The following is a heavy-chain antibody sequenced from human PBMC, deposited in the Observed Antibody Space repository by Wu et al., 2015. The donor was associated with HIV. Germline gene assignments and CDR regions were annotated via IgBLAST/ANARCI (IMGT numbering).Heavy chain of an antibody. CDR3: ATGRGTADEF. CDR1: GYTFTGYY. Sequence: QVQLVQSGAEVKKPGASVKVSCKASGYTFTGYYIHWVRQAPGQGLEWMGWIVPNSGGTNYAQKFQGRVTMTRDTSISAAYMEVNRLTSDDTAMFYCATGRGTADEFWGQGTLVTVSS. V-gene: IGHV1-2*02. J-gene: IGHJ4*02. D-gene: IGHD1/OR15-1a*01. CDR2: IVPNSGGT.